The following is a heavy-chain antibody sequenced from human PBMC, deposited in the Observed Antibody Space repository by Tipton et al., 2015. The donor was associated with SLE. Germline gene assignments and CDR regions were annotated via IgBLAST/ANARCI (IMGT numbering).Heavy chain of an antibody. V-gene: IGHV4-34*01. J-gene: IGHJ5*02. CDR1: GGSFSGHY. D-gene: IGHD2-21*01. CDR2: IQHSGST. Sequence: TLSLTCAVYGGSFSGHYWSWIRQPPGKGPEWIGEIQHSGSTTYNPSPKSRVTISVDTSNNQFSLKLPSVTAADTAVYYCARGGRASDWFDLWGQGTLVTVSS. CDR3: ARGGRASDWFDL.